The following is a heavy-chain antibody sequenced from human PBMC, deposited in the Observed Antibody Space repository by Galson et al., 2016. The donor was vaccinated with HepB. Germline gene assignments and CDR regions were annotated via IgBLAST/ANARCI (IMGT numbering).Heavy chain of an antibody. J-gene: IGHJ6*02. Sequence: SETLSLTCTVSGGSISSYYWSWIRQSPGKGLEWIGYIYFSGNTNYNPSLKSRVTISADTPKNPLSLKIKSVTAVDTAVYYCARAFCYGSGSSYPCMDVWGQGTTVTVSS. CDR1: GGSISSYY. V-gene: IGHV4-59*01. CDR3: ARAFCYGSGSSYPCMDV. D-gene: IGHD3-10*01. CDR2: IYFSGNT.